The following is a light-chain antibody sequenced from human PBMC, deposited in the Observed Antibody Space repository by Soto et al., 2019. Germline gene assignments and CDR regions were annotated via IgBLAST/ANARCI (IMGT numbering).Light chain of an antibody. V-gene: IGLV2-8*01. Sequence: QSVLTQPPSASGSPGQSVTISCTGTSSDVGGYNYVSWYQQHPGKAPKLMIYEVSKRPSGVPDRFPGSKSGNTASLTVSGLQPEDEADYYCSSYAGSNKSVFGTGTKLTVL. CDR2: EVS. CDR3: SSYAGSNKSV. CDR1: SSDVGGYNY. J-gene: IGLJ1*01.